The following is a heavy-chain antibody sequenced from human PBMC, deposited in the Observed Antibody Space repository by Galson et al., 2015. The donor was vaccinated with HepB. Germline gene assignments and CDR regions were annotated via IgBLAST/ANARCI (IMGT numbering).Heavy chain of an antibody. V-gene: IGHV3-64D*06. J-gene: IGHJ4*02. D-gene: IGHD2-15*01. Sequence: SLRLSCAASGFTFSSYAMHWVRQALGKGLEYVSAISSNGGSTYYADSVKGRFTISRDNSKNTLYLQMSSLRAEDTAVYYCATDIVVVVAATGETQDYWGQGTLVTVSS. CDR1: GFTFSSYA. CDR2: ISSNGGST. CDR3: ATDIVVVVAATGETQDY.